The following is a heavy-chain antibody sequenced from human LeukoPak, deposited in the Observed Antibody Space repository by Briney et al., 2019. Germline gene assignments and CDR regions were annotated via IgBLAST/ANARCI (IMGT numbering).Heavy chain of an antibody. CDR3: ARDYYYDSGSSYGMDV. J-gene: IGHJ6*02. CDR1: GFTFSGYS. CDR2: ISSSSITI. V-gene: IGHV3-48*01. Sequence: GGSLRLSCAASGFTFSGYSMNWVRQAPGKGLEWVSYISSSSITIYYADSVKGRFTISRDNVKNSLELQMNSLRAEDTAVYYCARDYYYDSGSSYGMDVWGQGTAVTVSS. D-gene: IGHD3-10*01.